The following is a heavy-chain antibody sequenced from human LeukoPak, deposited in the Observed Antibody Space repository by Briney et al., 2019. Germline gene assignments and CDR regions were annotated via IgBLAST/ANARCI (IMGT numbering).Heavy chain of an antibody. CDR2: ISSSGGST. V-gene: IGHV3-23*01. CDR1: GFTFSNFA. CDR3: ATSGYYYDSSGYYYLRAFDI. D-gene: IGHD3-22*01. Sequence: GGSLRLSCAASGFTFSNFAMSWVGQAPGKGLEWVSNISSSGGSTYYADSVKGRFTISRDNSKNILYLQMNSLRAEDTAVYDCATSGYYYDSSGYYYLRAFDIWGQGTMVTVSS. J-gene: IGHJ3*02.